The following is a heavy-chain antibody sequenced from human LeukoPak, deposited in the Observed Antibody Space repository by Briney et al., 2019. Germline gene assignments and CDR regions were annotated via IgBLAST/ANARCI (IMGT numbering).Heavy chain of an antibody. Sequence: KPSETLSLTCAVYGGSFSGYYWSWIRQPPGKGLEWIGEINHSGSTNYNPSLKSRVTISVDTSKNRFSLKLSSVTAADTAVYYCARDVTHYYDSSGYHDYWGQGTLVTVSS. J-gene: IGHJ4*02. CDR2: INHSGST. V-gene: IGHV4-34*01. CDR1: GGSFSGYY. CDR3: ARDVTHYYDSSGYHDY. D-gene: IGHD3-22*01.